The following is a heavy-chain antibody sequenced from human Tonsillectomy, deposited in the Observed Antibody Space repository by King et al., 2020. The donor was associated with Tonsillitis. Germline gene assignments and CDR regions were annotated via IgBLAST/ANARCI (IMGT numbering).Heavy chain of an antibody. J-gene: IGHJ6*03. Sequence: VQLVQSGAEVKKPGQSLRISCKGSGYGFTSYWITWVRQMPGKGLEWMGRIDPSDSYTNYSPSFQGHVTISADKSISTAYLQWSSLKASDTAIYYCARHADQAGYDPPEDYYYYMDVWGTGTTVTVSS. CDR1: GYGFTSYW. CDR3: ARHADQAGYDPPEDYYYYMDV. V-gene: IGHV5-10-1*03. D-gene: IGHD1-14*01. CDR2: IDPSDSYT.